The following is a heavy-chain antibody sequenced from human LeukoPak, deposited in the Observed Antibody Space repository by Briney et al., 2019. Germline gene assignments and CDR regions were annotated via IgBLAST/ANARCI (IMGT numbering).Heavy chain of an antibody. J-gene: IGHJ3*02. V-gene: IGHV3-48*03. D-gene: IGHD3-22*01. Sequence: GGSLRLSCAASGFTFSSYEMNWVRQAPGKGLEWVSYISSSGSTIYYADSVKGRFAISRDNAKNSLYLQMNSLRAEDTAVYYCAREASTYYYDSSGYDDAFDIWGQGTMVTVSS. CDR2: ISSSGSTI. CDR3: AREASTYYYDSSGYDDAFDI. CDR1: GFTFSSYE.